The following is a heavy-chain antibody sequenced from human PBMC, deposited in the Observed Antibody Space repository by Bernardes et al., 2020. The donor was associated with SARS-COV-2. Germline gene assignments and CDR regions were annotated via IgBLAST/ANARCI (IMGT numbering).Heavy chain of an antibody. CDR3: AKGTTNYGSGYGMDV. CDR2: ISGSGGST. Sequence: SLRLSCAASGFTFNRHAMNWVRQAPGKGLQWVSAISGSGGSTYYADSVKGRFSISRDDSKNTLYLQMNSLRAEDTAVYYCAKGTTNYGSGYGMDVWGQGTTVTVSS. V-gene: IGHV3-23*01. J-gene: IGHJ6*02. CDR1: GFTFNRHA. D-gene: IGHD4-17*01.